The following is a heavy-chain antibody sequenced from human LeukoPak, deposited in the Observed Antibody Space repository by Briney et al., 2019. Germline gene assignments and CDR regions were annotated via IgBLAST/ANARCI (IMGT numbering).Heavy chain of an antibody. V-gene: IGHV1-18*01. CDR3: ARGPSITMIRGGQWYYYMDV. CDR2: ISAYNGNT. J-gene: IGHJ6*03. CDR1: GYTFSSYG. Sequence: ASVTVSCKASGYTFSSYGISWVRQAPGQGLEWMGWISAYNGNTNYAQNLQGRVTMTTDTSTSTAYMELRSLRSDDTAVYYCARGPSITMIRGGQWYYYMDVWGKGTTVTISS. D-gene: IGHD3-10*01.